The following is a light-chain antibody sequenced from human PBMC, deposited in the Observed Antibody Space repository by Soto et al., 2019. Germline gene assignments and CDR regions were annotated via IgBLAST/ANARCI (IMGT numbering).Light chain of an antibody. CDR3: LQHNSYPPA. CDR2: AAS. Sequence: TQSPSTLSASIGDRVTITCRASESIRTWLAWYQHKPGKAPKRLIYAASSLQSGVPSRFSGSGSGTEFTLTISSLQPEDFATYYCLQHNSYPPAFGQGTKVDIK. J-gene: IGKJ1*01. CDR1: ESIRTW. V-gene: IGKV1-17*01.